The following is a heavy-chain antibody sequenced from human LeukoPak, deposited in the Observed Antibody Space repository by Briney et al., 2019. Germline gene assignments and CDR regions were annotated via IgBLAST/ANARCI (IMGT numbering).Heavy chain of an antibody. CDR1: GFTFSDYY. D-gene: IGHD6-6*01. CDR2: ITSSGSTI. Sequence: KTGGSLRLSCAASGFTFSDYYMSWIRQAPGKGLEWVSYITSSGSTIYYADSMKGRFTISRDNAKHSLFLQLGSLRAEDTAVYYCARIGRPAAFDIWGQGTLVIVSS. J-gene: IGHJ3*02. CDR3: ARIGRPAAFDI. V-gene: IGHV3-11*01.